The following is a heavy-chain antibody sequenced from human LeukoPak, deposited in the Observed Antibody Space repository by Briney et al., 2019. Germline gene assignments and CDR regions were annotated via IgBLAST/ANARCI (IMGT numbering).Heavy chain of an antibody. J-gene: IGHJ4*02. V-gene: IGHV4-34*01. Sequence: PSETLSLTCAVYGGSFSAYYWSWIRQPPGKGLEWIGEINHSGSTNYNPSLKSRVTISVDTSKNQFSLKLSSVTAADTAVYYCARVPRESSSWLYYFDYWGQGTLVTVSS. CDR1: GGSFSAYY. CDR2: INHSGST. D-gene: IGHD6-13*01. CDR3: ARVPRESSSWLYYFDY.